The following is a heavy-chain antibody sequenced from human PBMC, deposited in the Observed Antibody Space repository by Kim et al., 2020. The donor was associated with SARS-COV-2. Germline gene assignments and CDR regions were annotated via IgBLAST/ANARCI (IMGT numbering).Heavy chain of an antibody. CDR3: ARPRDSSGYYYDAFDI. Sequence: TFQGRVTITRDPYASTAYMELSSLRSEDTAVYYCARPRDSSGYYYDAFDIWGQGTMVTVSS. V-gene: IGHV1-3*01. J-gene: IGHJ3*02. D-gene: IGHD3-22*01.